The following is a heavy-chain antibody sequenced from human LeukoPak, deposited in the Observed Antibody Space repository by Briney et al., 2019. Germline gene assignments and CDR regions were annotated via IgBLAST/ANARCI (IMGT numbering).Heavy chain of an antibody. Sequence: GGSLRLSCTASGFTFGDYAMNWVRQAPGKGLEWIGFIKSKAYGGTPEYAASVKGTFTISRDDSKSIAYLQLNSLKTEDTAVYYCTRSGAYCGGDCYFDYWGQGTLVTVSS. CDR3: TRSGAYCGGDCYFDY. J-gene: IGHJ4*02. D-gene: IGHD2-21*02. CDR2: IKSKAYGGTP. CDR1: GFTFGDYA. V-gene: IGHV3-49*04.